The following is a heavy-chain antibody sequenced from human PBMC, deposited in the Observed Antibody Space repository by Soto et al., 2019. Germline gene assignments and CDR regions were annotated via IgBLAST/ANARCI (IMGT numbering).Heavy chain of an antibody. CDR2: INPGDSET. CDR1: GYRFTRYW. V-gene: IGHV5-51*03. Sequence: EVQLVQSGAEMRKPGESLKISCKGSGYRFTRYWIGWVRQMPGKGLEWMGIINPGDSETRYSPSFKGQVTISADNSISTAYLQWSSLKASDIAMYYCARLPVGFAFDYWGQGTLVTVSS. D-gene: IGHD3-10*01. CDR3: ARLPVGFAFDY. J-gene: IGHJ4*02.